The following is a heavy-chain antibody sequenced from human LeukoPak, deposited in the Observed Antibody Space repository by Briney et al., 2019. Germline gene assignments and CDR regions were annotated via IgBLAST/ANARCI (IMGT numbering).Heavy chain of an antibody. V-gene: IGHV4-30-2*01. D-gene: IGHD6-25*01. J-gene: IGHJ4*02. CDR1: GVSISNAGYL. Sequence: PSETLSLTCTVSGVSISNAGYLWSWIRQPPGKGLEYIGYIYDSEGTYYNPSLKSRVTVSVDRSKNQFSLKLTSVTTADTAVYYCARAGGVKTAALDLDYWGQGTLVTVSS. CDR2: IYDSEGT. CDR3: ARAGGVKTAALDLDY.